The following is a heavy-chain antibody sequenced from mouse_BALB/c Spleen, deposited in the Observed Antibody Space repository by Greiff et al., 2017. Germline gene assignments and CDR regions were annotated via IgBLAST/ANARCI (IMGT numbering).Heavy chain of an antibody. V-gene: IGHV2-6-7*02. Sequence: VKLQESGPGLVAPSQSLSITCTVSGFSLTGYGVNWVRQPPGKGLEWLGMIWGDGSTDYNSALKSRLSISKDNSKSQVFLKMNSLQTDDTARYYCARDKAYYRYDRGMDYWGQGTSVTVSS. CDR1: GFSLTGYG. CDR2: IWGDGST. J-gene: IGHJ4*01. CDR3: ARDKAYYRYDRGMDY. D-gene: IGHD2-14*01.